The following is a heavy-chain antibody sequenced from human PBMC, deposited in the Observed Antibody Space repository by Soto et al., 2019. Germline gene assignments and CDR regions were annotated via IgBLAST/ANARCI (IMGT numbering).Heavy chain of an antibody. V-gene: IGHV3-11*01. CDR3: ARDSLSGYDFNY. J-gene: IGHJ4*02. Sequence: QVQLVESGGGFVKPGGSLRLSCAASGFTFSDYHMNWVRQPPGNGLEWVSSMSNSGNLIDYADSVKGRFTISRDNAKKSLFLQMNSLRAEDTAVYYCARDSLSGYDFNYWGQGTLVTVSS. D-gene: IGHD5-12*01. CDR2: MSNSGNLI. CDR1: GFTFSDYH.